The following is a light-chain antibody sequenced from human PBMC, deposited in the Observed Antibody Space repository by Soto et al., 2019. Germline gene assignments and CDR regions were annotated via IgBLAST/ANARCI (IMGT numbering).Light chain of an antibody. J-gene: IGLJ1*01. CDR1: SSDVGGYND. Sequence: QSALTQPASVSGSPGQSITISCTGTSSDVGGYNDVSWDQQHTGTAPKLMIDDVSNRPSGVSSRFSGSNSGTTASLTTSGRQAEDEADYYCSSYTSSSTQVFGTGTKVTVL. V-gene: IGLV2-14*01. CDR3: SSYTSSSTQV. CDR2: DVS.